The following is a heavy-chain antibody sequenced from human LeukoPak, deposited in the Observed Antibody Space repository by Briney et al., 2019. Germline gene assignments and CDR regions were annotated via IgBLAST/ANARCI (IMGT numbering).Heavy chain of an antibody. CDR3: ARDQGGTSGYFDY. Sequence: GGSLRLSCAASGFTFSSYGMHWVRQAPGKGLEWVAVISYDGSNKYYADSVKGRFTISRDNSKNTLYLQMNSLRAEDTAVYCCARDQGGTSGYFDYWGQGTLVTVSS. CDR1: GFTFSSYG. CDR2: ISYDGSNK. J-gene: IGHJ4*02. D-gene: IGHD1-26*01. V-gene: IGHV3-30*03.